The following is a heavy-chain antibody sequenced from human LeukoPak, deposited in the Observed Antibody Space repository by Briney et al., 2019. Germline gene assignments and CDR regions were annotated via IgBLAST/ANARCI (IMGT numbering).Heavy chain of an antibody. Sequence: GGSLRLSCAASGFTFSSYAMSWVRQAPGKGLVWVSAISGSGGSTYYADSVKGRFTISRDNSKNTLYLQMNSLRAEDTAVYYCAKVSAEWELHPFDYWGQGTLVTVSS. CDR3: AKVSAEWELHPFDY. J-gene: IGHJ4*02. CDR2: ISGSGGST. D-gene: IGHD1-26*01. CDR1: GFTFSSYA. V-gene: IGHV3-23*01.